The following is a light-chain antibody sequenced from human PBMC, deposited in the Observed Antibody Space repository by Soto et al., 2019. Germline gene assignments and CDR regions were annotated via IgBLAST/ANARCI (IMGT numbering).Light chain of an antibody. Sequence: DIQMTQSPSTLSASVGDRVTITCRASQSVNTWVAWYQQKPGKAPNLLISKASSLESGVPSRFSGSGSGTEFTLTISSLQPDDFATYYCQQSYSPFLTFGGGTKVDIK. CDR1: QSVNTW. CDR2: KAS. V-gene: IGKV1-5*03. CDR3: QQSYSPFLT. J-gene: IGKJ4*01.